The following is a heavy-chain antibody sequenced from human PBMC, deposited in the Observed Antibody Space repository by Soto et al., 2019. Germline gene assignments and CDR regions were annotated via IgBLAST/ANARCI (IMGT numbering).Heavy chain of an antibody. CDR2: IFYSGST. CDR1: GGSISSYY. V-gene: IGHV4-59*01. J-gene: IGHJ5*01. CDR3: ASMIGDPVLSFDS. Sequence: QVQLQESGPGLVKPSETLSLTCTVSGGSISSYYWSWIRQPPGKGLEWIGFIFYSGSTSHNPSLKSRVTISIDTSEYQFSLKLSSVTAADAAVYYCASMIGDPVLSFDSWGQGTLVAVSS. D-gene: IGHD3-10*02.